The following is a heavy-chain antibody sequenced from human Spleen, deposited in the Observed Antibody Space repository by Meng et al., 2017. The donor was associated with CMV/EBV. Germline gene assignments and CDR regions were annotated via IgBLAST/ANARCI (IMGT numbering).Heavy chain of an antibody. CDR2: INNSGGTI. Sequence: SCAASGFTFSSFEMNWVRQAPGKGLQWISYINNSGGTIYYADSVKGRFTISRDNAKNSLYLQMNSLRAEDTAVYYCAFLGTYFDYWGQGALVTVSS. V-gene: IGHV3-48*03. CDR3: AFLGTYFDY. J-gene: IGHJ4*02. CDR1: GFTFSSFE. D-gene: IGHD7-27*01.